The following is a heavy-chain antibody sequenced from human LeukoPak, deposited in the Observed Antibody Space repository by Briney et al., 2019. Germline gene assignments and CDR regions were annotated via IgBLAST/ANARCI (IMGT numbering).Heavy chain of an antibody. V-gene: IGHV4-39*07. D-gene: IGHD3-16*01. Sequence: SETLSLTCTVSGGSISSSSYYWGWIRQPPGKGLEWIGSIYYSGSTYYNPSLKSRVTISVDTSKNQFSLKLSSVTAADTAVYYCARDGGDYVWGSYAPHWGQGTLVTVSS. J-gene: IGHJ4*02. CDR1: GGSISSSSYY. CDR3: ARDGGDYVWGSYAPH. CDR2: IYYSGST.